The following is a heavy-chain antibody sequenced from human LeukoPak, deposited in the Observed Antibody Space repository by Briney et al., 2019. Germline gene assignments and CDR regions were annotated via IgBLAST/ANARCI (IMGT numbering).Heavy chain of an antibody. CDR1: GFTLSSYF. D-gene: IGHD5-12*01. J-gene: IGHJ5*02. CDR2: IKQDGSEK. V-gene: IGHV3-7*04. CDR3: ARARGAAAISWFDP. Sequence: GGSLRLSCAASGFTLSSYFMSWVRQAPGKGLEWVANIKQDGSEKFYVDSVKGRFTISRDNAKNSLYLQMNSLRAEDTDVYYCARARGAAAISWFDPWGQGTLVTVSS.